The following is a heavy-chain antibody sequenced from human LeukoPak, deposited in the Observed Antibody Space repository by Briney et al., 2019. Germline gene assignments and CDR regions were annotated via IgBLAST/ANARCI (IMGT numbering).Heavy chain of an antibody. CDR2: IYYSGST. V-gene: IGHV4-59*01. CDR1: GGSISSYY. CDR3: AGTGYDSTFDY. J-gene: IGHJ4*02. Sequence: SETLSLTRTVSGGSISSYYWRGIRQPSGKGLEGIGYIYYSGSTNYNPSLKIQVTISVDTSKNQFSLKLSSVTAADTAVYYCAGTGYDSTFDYWGQGTLVTVSS. D-gene: IGHD3-22*01.